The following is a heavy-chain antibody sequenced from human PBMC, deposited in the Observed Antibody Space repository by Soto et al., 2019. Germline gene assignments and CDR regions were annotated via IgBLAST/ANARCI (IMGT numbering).Heavy chain of an antibody. CDR3: ARELELPGDYYYGMDV. CDR2: TYYRSKWYN. D-gene: IGHD1-7*01. CDR1: GDSVSSNSAA. J-gene: IGHJ6*02. Sequence: SQTLSLTCAISGDSVSSNSAAWDCSIRSRSRFLEWLGRTYYRSKWYNDYAVSVKSRITINPDTSKNQFSLQLNSVTPEDTAVYYCARELELPGDYYYGMDVWGQGTTVTVSS. V-gene: IGHV6-1*01.